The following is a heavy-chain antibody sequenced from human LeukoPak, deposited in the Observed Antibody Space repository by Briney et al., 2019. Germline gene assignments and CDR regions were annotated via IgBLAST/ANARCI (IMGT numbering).Heavy chain of an antibody. CDR2: IIPIFGTA. Sequence: ASVKVSCKASGGTFSSYAISWVRQAPGQGLEWMGGIIPIFGTANYAQKFQGRVTITADKSTSTAYMELSSLRSEDTAAYYCARVIDDILTGGYYFDYWGQGTLVTVSS. D-gene: IGHD3-9*01. J-gene: IGHJ4*02. CDR3: ARVIDDILTGGYYFDY. CDR1: GGTFSSYA. V-gene: IGHV1-69*06.